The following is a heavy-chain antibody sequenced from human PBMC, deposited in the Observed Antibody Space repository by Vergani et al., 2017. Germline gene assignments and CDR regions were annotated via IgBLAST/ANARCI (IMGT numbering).Heavy chain of an antibody. CDR1: GGTFSSNS. V-gene: IGHV1-69*13. D-gene: IGHD3-22*01. CDR2: IIPIFGTT. Sequence: QGQLAQSGAEVKKPGSSVKVSCKASGGTFSSNSISWVRQAPGQGLEWMGRIIPIFGTTSYAQKFQGRVTILADASTSTAYMELSSLRSEDTAVYYCARSSGYYSYYFDFWGQGTLVTFSS. J-gene: IGHJ4*02. CDR3: ARSSGYYSYYFDF.